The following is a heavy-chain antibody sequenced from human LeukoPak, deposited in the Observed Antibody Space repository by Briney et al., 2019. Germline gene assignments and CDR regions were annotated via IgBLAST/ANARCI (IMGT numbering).Heavy chain of an antibody. Sequence: PSQTLSLTCTVSGGSISSGVYYWSWIRQPPGKGLEWIGYIYYTGSTYYNPSLKSRVTISVDTSKNQFSLKLSSVTAADTAVYYCARVGSCSGGTCYFRWFDPWGQGTLVTVSS. V-gene: IGHV4-30-4*01. J-gene: IGHJ5*02. CDR2: IYYTGST. CDR3: ARVGSCSGGTCYFRWFDP. D-gene: IGHD2-15*01. CDR1: GGSISSGVYY.